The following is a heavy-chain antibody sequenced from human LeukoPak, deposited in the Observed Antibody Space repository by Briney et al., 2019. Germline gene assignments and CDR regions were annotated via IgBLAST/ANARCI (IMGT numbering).Heavy chain of an antibody. D-gene: IGHD2-21*02. CDR1: GFTVGSSF. CDR3: ARKTATQNFDS. J-gene: IGHJ4*02. V-gene: IGHV3-53*01. CDR2: IFSDGTT. Sequence: PGGSLRLSCAASGFTVGSSFMTWVRQAPGKGLQWVSVIFSDGTTYYTDSVKGRFTISRDSSKNTLYLQMNSLRAEDTALYYCARKTATQNFDSWGQGTLVTVSS.